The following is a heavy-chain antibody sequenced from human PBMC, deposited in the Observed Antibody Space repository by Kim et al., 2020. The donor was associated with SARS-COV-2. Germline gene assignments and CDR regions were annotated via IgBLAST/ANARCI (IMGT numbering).Heavy chain of an antibody. CDR2: INSGVSSR. CDR3: ARAGYGDHFGFGFDP. J-gene: IGHJ5*02. D-gene: IGHD4-17*01. Sequence: GGSLRLSCAASGFTFSNYWMHWVRQAPGKGLVWVSNINSGVSSRSYADSVKGRFTISRDNAKNTVYLQMNSLRAEDTAVYYCARAGYGDHFGFGFDPWGQGTLVTVSS. CDR1: GFTFSNYW. V-gene: IGHV3-74*01.